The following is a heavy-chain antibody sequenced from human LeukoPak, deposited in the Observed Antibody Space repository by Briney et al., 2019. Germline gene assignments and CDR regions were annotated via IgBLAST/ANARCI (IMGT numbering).Heavy chain of an antibody. CDR3: ARDPHSSGWYFSAFDI. Sequence: GGSLRLSCAATGFTLSSYAMHWVRQARCKELEWVAVISYDGTNKHYANYVKGRFTISRDNSNITLYLQMNSLRAEDTAVYYCARDPHSSGWYFSAFDIWGQGTGVTVSS. CDR2: ISYDGTNK. V-gene: IGHV3-30-3*01. J-gene: IGHJ3*02. D-gene: IGHD6-19*01. CDR1: GFTLSSYA.